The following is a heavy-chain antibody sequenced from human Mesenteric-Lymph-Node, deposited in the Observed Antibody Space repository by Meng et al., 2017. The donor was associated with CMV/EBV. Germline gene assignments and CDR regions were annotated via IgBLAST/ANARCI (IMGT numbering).Heavy chain of an antibody. CDR1: GFTFSSYS. D-gene: IGHD5-12*01. Sequence: LSLTCAASGFTFSSYSMNWVRQAPGKGLEWVSSISSSSSYIYYADSVKGRFTISRDNAKNSLYLQMNSLRAEDTAVYYCARPRRYSGYDYGYWGQGTLVTVSS. CDR2: ISSSSSYI. CDR3: ARPRRYSGYDYGY. J-gene: IGHJ4*02. V-gene: IGHV3-21*01.